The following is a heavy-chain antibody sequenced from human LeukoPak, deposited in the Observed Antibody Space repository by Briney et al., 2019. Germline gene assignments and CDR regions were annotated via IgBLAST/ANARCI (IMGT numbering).Heavy chain of an antibody. V-gene: IGHV3-33*01. D-gene: IGHD3-3*01. CDR3: ARERDYDFWSGYYDAFDI. CDR1: GFTFSSYG. CDR2: IWYDGSNK. Sequence: GGSLRLSCAASGFTFSSYGMHWVRQAPGKGLEWVAVIWYDGSNKYYADSVKGRFTISRDNSKNTLYLQINSLRPEDTAVYYCARERDYDFWSGYYDAFDIWGQGTMVTVSS. J-gene: IGHJ3*02.